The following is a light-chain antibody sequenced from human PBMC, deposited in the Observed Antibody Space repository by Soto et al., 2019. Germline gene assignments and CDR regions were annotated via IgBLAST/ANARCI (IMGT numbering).Light chain of an antibody. J-gene: IGLJ1*01. CDR3: CSYAGSYPYV. Sequence: QSALTQPRSVSGSPGQSVTISCTGTSSDVGGYNYVSWYQQHPAKAPKLMIYDVSKRPSGVPDRFSGSKSGNTASLTISGLPAEDEADYYCCSYAGSYPYVFGTGTKVTVL. CDR2: DVS. V-gene: IGLV2-11*01. CDR1: SSDVGGYNY.